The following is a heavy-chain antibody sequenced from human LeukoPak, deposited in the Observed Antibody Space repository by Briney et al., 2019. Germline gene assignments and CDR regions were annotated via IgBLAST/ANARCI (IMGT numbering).Heavy chain of an antibody. Sequence: ASVKVSCKGSGGTFTSYAISWVRQAPGQGLEWIGGIIPIFGTANYTQKFHGRVTITADESTSTAYMELRSLRSEDTAVYYCARARFGQYSGYEDYFDYWGQGTLVTVSS. CDR2: IIPIFGTA. D-gene: IGHD5-12*01. CDR1: GGTFTSYA. V-gene: IGHV1-69*13. CDR3: ARARFGQYSGYEDYFDY. J-gene: IGHJ4*02.